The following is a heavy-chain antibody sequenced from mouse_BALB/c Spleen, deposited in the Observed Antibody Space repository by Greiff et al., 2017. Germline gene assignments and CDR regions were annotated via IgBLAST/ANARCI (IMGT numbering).Heavy chain of an antibody. CDR1: GFTFSSYA. CDR2: ISSGGST. J-gene: IGHJ4*01. D-gene: IGHD3-2*02. V-gene: IGHV5-6-5*01. CDR3: AREAYYYAMDY. Sequence: EVHLVESGGGLVKPGGSLKLSCAASGFTFSSYAMSWVRQTPEKRLEWVASISSGGSTYYPDSVKGRFTISRDNARNILYLQMSSLRSEDTAMYYCAREAYYYAMDYWGQGTSVTVSS.